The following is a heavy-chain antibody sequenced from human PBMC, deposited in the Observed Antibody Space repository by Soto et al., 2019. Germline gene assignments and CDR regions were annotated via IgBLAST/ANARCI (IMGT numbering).Heavy chain of an antibody. V-gene: IGHV3-48*03. CDR3: VRDLHEPLATDALRVAN. J-gene: IGHJ4*02. CDR1: GFTFSSYD. D-gene: IGHD2-15*01. Sequence: PGGSLRLSCAASGFTFSSYDMRWVRQAPGKGLEWISYISSTGSGTHYADSVKGRFTMSRDNTKNSVSLQMSSLRAEDTAVYYCVRDLHEPLATDALRVANWGQGTQVTVSS. CDR2: ISSTGSGT.